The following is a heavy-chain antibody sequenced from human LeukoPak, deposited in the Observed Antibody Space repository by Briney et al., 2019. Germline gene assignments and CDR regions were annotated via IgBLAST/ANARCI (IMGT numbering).Heavy chain of an antibody. D-gene: IGHD2-15*01. Sequence: ASVKVSRKASGYTFTSYVINRVGQATGRGREWMGWMNPNSGNTGYAQNFQSRVTMTWSTSISTAYMELSSLRSEDTAVYYCARGGGVMTRGGFDIWGQGTMGTVSS. CDR3: ARGGGVMTRGGFDI. CDR1: GYTFTSYV. V-gene: IGHV1-8*01. CDR2: MNPNSGNT. J-gene: IGHJ3*02.